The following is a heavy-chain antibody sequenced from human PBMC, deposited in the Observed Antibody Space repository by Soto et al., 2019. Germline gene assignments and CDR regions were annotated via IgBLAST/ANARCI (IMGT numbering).Heavy chain of an antibody. CDR3: ASTYVSGRQNAPQDLDY. CDR2: IYYSGST. CDR1: GGSISSYY. Sequence: PSETLSLTCTVSGGSISSYYWSWIRQPPGKGLEWIGYIYYSGSTNYNPSLKSRVTISVDTSKNQFSLKLSSLPAAATAVYYCASTYVSGRQNAPQDLDYRTQGTLVTVSS. D-gene: IGHD3-10*01. V-gene: IGHV4-59*01. J-gene: IGHJ4*02.